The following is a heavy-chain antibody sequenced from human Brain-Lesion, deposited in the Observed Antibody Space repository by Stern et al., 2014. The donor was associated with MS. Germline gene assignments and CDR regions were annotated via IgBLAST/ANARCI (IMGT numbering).Heavy chain of an antibody. CDR3: ARGRVVPGFQYYATDV. Sequence: VQLEESGPGLVKPSQTLSLSCTVSGGSISSGGYYWSWIRQPAGKGLEWIGRIFNSGSTRYNPSLKSRVTISIDTSKNQFSLRLTSMTAADTAVYYCARGRVVPGFQYYATDVWGQGTTVIVSS. V-gene: IGHV4-61*02. J-gene: IGHJ6*02. CDR2: IFNSGST. D-gene: IGHD2-2*01. CDR1: GGSISSGGYY.